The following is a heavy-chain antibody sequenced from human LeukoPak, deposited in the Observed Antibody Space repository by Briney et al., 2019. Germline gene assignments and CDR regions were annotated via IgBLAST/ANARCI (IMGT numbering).Heavy chain of an antibody. V-gene: IGHV3-21*01. D-gene: IGHD5-24*01. CDR2: ISGSSSYI. CDR3: ARGGKMTTEDY. J-gene: IGHJ4*02. Sequence: GGSLRLSCAASGFTFSSYSMNWVRQAPGKGLEWVSSISGSSSYIYYADSVKGRFTISRDNAKNSLYLQMNSLRAEDTAVYYCARGGKMTTEDYWGQGTLVTVSS. CDR1: GFTFSSYS.